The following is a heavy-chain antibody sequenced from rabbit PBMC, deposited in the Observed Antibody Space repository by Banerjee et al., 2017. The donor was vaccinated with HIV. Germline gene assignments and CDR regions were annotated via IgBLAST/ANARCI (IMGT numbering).Heavy chain of an antibody. CDR2: IGAGSSSNT. Sequence: QEQLVESGGGLVQPEGSLTLTCKASGFSFSSGYYMCWVRQAPGKGLEWIACIGAGSSSNTYYASWAKGRFTISKTSSTTVTLQMTSLTAADTATYFCARSDDYGARYPYGARGQGTLVTVS. CDR3: ARSDDYGARYPYGA. D-gene: IGHD2-1*01. CDR1: GFSFSSGYY. J-gene: IGHJ2*01. V-gene: IGHV1S45*01.